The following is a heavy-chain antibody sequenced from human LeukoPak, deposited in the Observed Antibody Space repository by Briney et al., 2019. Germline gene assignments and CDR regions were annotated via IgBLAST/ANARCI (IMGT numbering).Heavy chain of an antibody. Sequence: PGGSLTLSCLAAGFTLTSYAMHWVRPPPARGLEWVAVISYDGSNKYYADSMKDRSTISRDNSKHTLYLQTNSQRAEDTAVYYCARMYVDLPCYYYYYMDVWGKGTTVTVSS. CDR3: ARMYVDLPCYYYYYMDV. CDR2: ISYDGSNK. D-gene: IGHD2-8*01. J-gene: IGHJ6*03. V-gene: IGHV3-30*04. CDR1: GFTLTSYA.